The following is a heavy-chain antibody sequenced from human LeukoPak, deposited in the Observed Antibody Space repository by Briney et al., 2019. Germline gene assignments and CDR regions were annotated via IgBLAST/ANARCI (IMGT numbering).Heavy chain of an antibody. CDR2: ISSSSSYI. D-gene: IGHD5-24*01. CDR3: ATARDGYRKGFDS. CDR1: GFTLSSYT. J-gene: IGHJ4*02. Sequence: KPGGSLRLSCAASGFTLSSYTMNWVRQGPGKGLEWVSSISSSSSYIYYADSLKGRFTVSRDNAKNSLYLQMNGLRVEDTAVYYCATARDGYRKGFDSWGQRTLVTVSS. V-gene: IGHV3-21*01.